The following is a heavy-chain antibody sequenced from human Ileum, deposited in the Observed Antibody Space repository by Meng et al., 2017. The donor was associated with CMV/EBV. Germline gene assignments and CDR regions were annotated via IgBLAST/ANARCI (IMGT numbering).Heavy chain of an antibody. V-gene: IGHV4-39*01. CDR1: GGSVSSNRYY. Sequence: VSGGSVSSNRYYWGWFRQPPGKGLEWIGSIYFSGSTYYNPSLESRVTLSVDTSKNQFSLKLTSVTAADTAVYFCARRLAGLGANFDHWGQGALVTVSS. CDR3: ARRLAGLGANFDH. J-gene: IGHJ4*02. D-gene: IGHD4/OR15-4a*01. CDR2: IYFSGST.